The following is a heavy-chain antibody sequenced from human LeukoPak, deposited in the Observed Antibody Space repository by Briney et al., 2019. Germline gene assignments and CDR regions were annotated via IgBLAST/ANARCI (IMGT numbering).Heavy chain of an antibody. D-gene: IGHD3-10*01. J-gene: IGHJ6*02. CDR3: TRLSMVSTDYYYGLDV. CDR1: GFIFSGSA. CDR2: IRSKADSYAT. Sequence: GGSLRLSCAASGFIFSGSAMHWVRQASGKGLEWVGRIRSKADSYATAHAASVKGRFIISRDDSRNTAYLQMNSLKTEDTAVYYCTRLSMVSTDYYYGLDVWGQGTTVTVSS. V-gene: IGHV3-73*01.